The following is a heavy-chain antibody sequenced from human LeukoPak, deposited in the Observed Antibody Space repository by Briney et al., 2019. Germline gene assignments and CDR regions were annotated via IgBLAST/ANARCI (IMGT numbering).Heavy chain of an antibody. CDR1: GYTSTSYD. D-gene: IGHD5-12*01. CDR3: ARGATKNYYYYYMDV. Sequence: ASVKVSCKASGYTSTSYDINWVRQATGQGLEWMGWMNPNSGNTGYAQKFQGRVTMTRNTSISTAYMELSSLRSEDTAVYYCARGATKNYYYYYMDVWGKGTTVTVSS. CDR2: MNPNSGNT. V-gene: IGHV1-8*01. J-gene: IGHJ6*03.